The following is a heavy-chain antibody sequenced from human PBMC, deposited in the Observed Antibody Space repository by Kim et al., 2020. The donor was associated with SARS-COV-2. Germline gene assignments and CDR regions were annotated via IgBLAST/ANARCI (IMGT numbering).Heavy chain of an antibody. J-gene: IGHJ6*02. CDR2: ISAYNGNT. V-gene: IGHV1-18*01. D-gene: IGHD2-2*01. CDR3: ASVDILMYQRDYYYGMDV. Sequence: ASVKVSCKASGYTFTSYGISWVRQAPGQGLEWMGWISAYNGNTNYAQKLQGRVTMTTDTSTSTAYMELRSLRSDDTAVYYCASVDILMYQRDYYYGMDVWGQGTTVTVSS. CDR1: GYTFTSYG.